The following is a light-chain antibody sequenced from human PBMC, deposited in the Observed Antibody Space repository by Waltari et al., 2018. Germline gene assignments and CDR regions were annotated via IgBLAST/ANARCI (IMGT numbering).Light chain of an antibody. CDR3: SSYAGSNNYVL. V-gene: IGLV2-8*01. CDR1: SSDVGGSNY. CDR2: EVN. J-gene: IGLJ2*01. Sequence: QSALTQPPSASGSPGQSVTISCTGTSSDVGGSNYVSWYQQHPGKAPNLMIYEVNNRPSGVPDRFSGSKSGNTASLTVSGLQAEDEADYYCSSYAGSNNYVLFGGGTKLTVL.